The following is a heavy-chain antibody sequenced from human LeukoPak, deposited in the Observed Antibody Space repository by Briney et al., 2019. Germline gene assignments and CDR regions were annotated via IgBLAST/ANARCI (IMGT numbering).Heavy chain of an antibody. V-gene: IGHV1-2*02. CDR3: APSAGNSWKYYFDY. J-gene: IGHJ4*02. CDR1: GGTFSSYA. Sequence: ASVKVSCKASGGTFSSYAISWVRQAPGQGLGWMGCINPNSGGTNYAQKFQGRVTMTRDTSITTAYMELSRLRSDDTAVYYCAPSAGNSWKYYFDYWGQGTLVTVSS. CDR2: INPNSGGT. D-gene: IGHD6-13*01.